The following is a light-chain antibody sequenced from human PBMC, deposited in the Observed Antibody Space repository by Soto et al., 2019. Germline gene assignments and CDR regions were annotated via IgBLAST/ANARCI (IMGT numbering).Light chain of an antibody. CDR3: QQPFP. CDR2: KAS. Sequence: DIQMTQSPSTLSASVGDRVTITCRASQSISSWLAWYQQKPGKAPKLLIYKASTLESGVPSRFSGSGSGTEFPLTTSSLPPDDFAIYHGQQPFPFGPGTKVDT. CDR1: QSISSW. V-gene: IGKV1-5*03. J-gene: IGKJ3*01.